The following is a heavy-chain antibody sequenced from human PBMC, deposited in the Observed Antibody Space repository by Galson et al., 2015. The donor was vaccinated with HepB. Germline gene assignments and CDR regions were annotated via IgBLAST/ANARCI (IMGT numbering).Heavy chain of an antibody. CDR1: GFTSSSSP. D-gene: IGHD2-21*02. V-gene: IGHV3-64D*06. CDR3: VKGRLTQSRVDY. J-gene: IGHJ4*02. Sequence: SLRLSCAASGFTSSSSPMHWVRQAPGKGLEYVSDITNRSITYYADSAKGRFTIFSNDYENKLYLQMSSLRSEDTAFVYCVKGRLTQSRVDYWGQGTLVTVSS. CDR2: ITNRSIT.